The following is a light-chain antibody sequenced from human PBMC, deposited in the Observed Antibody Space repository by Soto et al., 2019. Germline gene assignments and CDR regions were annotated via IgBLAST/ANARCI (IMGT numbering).Light chain of an antibody. Sequence: QSALTQPASLSGSPGQSITISCTGTSSDIGPYDYVSWFQQHPGKAPTLMISEVNNRPSGASNRFSGSKSCNTAYLTISGLQVEDEAEDFCFSFTTTSTHVFGTGTKVTVL. CDR1: SSDIGPYDY. V-gene: IGLV2-14*01. CDR3: FSFTTTSTHV. CDR2: EVN. J-gene: IGLJ1*01.